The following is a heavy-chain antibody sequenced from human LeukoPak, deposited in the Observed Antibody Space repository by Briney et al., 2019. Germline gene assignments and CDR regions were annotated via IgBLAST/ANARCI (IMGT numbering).Heavy chain of an antibody. CDR2: ISYDGSNK. CDR1: GFTFSSYA. J-gene: IGHJ4*02. Sequence: GRSLRLSCAASGFTFSSYAMHWVRQAPGKGLEGVAVISYDGSNKYYADSVKGRFTISRDNSKNTLYLQMNSLRAEDTAVYYCARETFGEIYFDYWGQGTLVTVSS. CDR3: ARETFGEIYFDY. V-gene: IGHV3-30-3*01. D-gene: IGHD3-10*01.